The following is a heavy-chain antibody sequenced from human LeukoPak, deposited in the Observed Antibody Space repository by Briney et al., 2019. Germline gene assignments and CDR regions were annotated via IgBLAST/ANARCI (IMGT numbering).Heavy chain of an antibody. CDR2: VSGSGAGT. Sequence: PGGSLRLSCAASGFTFSSHTLSWVRQVPGMGLEWVSGVSGSGAGTYYADSVKGRFTISRDNSKNTLSLQMNSLRAEDTAAYYCAKQGYQAGTSSKGYFDYWGQGTLVTVSS. J-gene: IGHJ4*02. CDR3: AKQGYQAGTSSKGYFDY. D-gene: IGHD1-7*01. CDR1: GFTFSSHT. V-gene: IGHV3-23*01.